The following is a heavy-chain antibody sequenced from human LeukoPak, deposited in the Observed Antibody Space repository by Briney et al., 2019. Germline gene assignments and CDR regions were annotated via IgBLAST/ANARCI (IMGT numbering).Heavy chain of an antibody. CDR3: ARDDCSSTSCYGDFDY. CDR1: GYTFTGYY. D-gene: IGHD2-2*01. J-gene: IGHJ4*02. Sequence: ALVKVSCKASGYTFTGYYMHWVRQAPGQGLEWMGWINPNSGGTNYAQKFQGRVTMTRDTSISTAYMELSRLRSDDTAVYYCARDDCSSTSCYGDFDYWGQGTLVTVSS. V-gene: IGHV1-2*02. CDR2: INPNSGGT.